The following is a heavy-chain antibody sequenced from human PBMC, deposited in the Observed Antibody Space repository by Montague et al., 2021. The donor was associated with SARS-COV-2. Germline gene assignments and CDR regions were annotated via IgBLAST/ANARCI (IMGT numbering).Heavy chain of an antibody. J-gene: IGHJ6*02. CDR1: CPSISSGGFY. CDR2: IYYSGTT. Sequence: SLSLTCTVSCPSISSGGFYSSRLRKHLRKSLEWIGFIYYSGTTYHNPSLKSRLTISIDTSKNQFSLKLSSVTAANTAVYYCARGLPYQMVAGAIPNYSMDVWGQGTTVTVSS. D-gene: IGHD2-15*01. CDR3: ARGLPYQMVAGAIPNYSMDV. V-gene: IGHV4-31*03.